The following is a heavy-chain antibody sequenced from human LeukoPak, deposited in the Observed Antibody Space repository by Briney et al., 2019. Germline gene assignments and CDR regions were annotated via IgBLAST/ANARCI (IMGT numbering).Heavy chain of an antibody. D-gene: IGHD6-19*01. J-gene: IGHJ4*02. V-gene: IGHV3-48*01. CDR1: GFTFSSYS. Sequence: GGSLRLSCAASGFTFSSYSMNWVRQAPGKGLEWVSYISSSSSTIYYADSVKGRFTISRDNSKNTLYLQMNSLRAEDTAVYYCARAEQWLARGLFDYWGQGTLVTVSS. CDR3: ARAEQWLARGLFDY. CDR2: ISSSSSTI.